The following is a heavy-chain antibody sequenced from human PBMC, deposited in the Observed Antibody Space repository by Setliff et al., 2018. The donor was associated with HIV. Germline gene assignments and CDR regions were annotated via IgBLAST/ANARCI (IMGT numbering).Heavy chain of an antibody. CDR2: INHGGST. Sequence: SETLSLTCAVYGGSFSGYYWSWIRQPPGKGLEWIGEINHGGSTNYNPSLKSRVTISKDTSKNQVHLNMSSVTAADSATYYCATMGAQGTYFDNWGQGTRVTVSS. D-gene: IGHD1-26*01. V-gene: IGHV4-34*01. J-gene: IGHJ4*02. CDR1: GGSFSGYY. CDR3: ATMGAQGTYFDN.